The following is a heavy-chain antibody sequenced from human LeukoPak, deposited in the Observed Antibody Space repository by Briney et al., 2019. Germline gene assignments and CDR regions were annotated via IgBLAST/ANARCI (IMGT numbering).Heavy chain of an antibody. CDR3: AKDAQQLVNYFDF. D-gene: IGHD6-13*01. CDR2: IDRGVGNT. CDR1: GFTFSIYD. J-gene: IGHJ4*02. Sequence: GGSLRLSCAASGFTFSIYDLSWVRQAPGKGLECVSAIDRGVGNTYYADSVKGRFTISRDNSKNTLYLQMNNLRVDDTAVYYCAKDAQQLVNYFDFWGQGTLVTVSS. V-gene: IGHV3-23*01.